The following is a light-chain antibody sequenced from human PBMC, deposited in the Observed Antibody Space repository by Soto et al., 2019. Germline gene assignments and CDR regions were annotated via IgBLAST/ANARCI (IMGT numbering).Light chain of an antibody. CDR1: EDIRTS. Sequence: DIQMTQSPSSLSAFVGARVSITCQASEDIRTSLSWFQHKPGRAPKLLIYGASYLETGVPSRFRGSGSGTDFTLTISSLQPEDIATYYCQHYNNLPPFTFGPGTIVDIK. J-gene: IGKJ3*01. CDR2: GAS. CDR3: QHYNNLPPFT. V-gene: IGKV1-33*01.